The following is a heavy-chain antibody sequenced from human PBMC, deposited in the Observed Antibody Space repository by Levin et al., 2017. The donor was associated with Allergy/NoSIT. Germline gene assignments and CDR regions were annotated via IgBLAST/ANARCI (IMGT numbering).Heavy chain of an antibody. Sequence: GGSLRLSCAASGFTFSKNWMHWVRQAPGKGLVWVSGIKNDGSGTNYADSVKGRFTISRDNAKNTLYLQMNSLRAEDTAVYYCARDTRSFFDCWGQGTLVTVSS. V-gene: IGHV3-74*01. J-gene: IGHJ4*02. CDR3: ARDTRSFFDC. D-gene: IGHD2-2*01. CDR1: GFTFSKNW. CDR2: IKNDGSGT.